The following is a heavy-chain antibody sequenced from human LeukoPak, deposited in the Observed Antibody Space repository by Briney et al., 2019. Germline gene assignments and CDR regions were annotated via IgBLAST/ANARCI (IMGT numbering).Heavy chain of an antibody. V-gene: IGHV1-8*01. J-gene: IGHJ4*02. CDR1: GYTFTSHD. D-gene: IGHD6-13*01. CDR3: ARELRVAAAGHFDY. CDR2: MNPNSGNT. Sequence: ASVKVSCKASGYTFTSHDINWVRQATGQGLEWMGWMNPNSGNTGYARKFQGRVTITRNTSISTAYMELSSLRSEDTAVYYCARELRVAAAGHFDYWGQGTLVTVSS.